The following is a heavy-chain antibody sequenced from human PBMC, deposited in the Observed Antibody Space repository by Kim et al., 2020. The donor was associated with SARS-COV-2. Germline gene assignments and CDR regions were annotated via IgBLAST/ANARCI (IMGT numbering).Heavy chain of an antibody. CDR3: TTDFIAALTEVSY. Sequence: GGSLRLSCAASGFTFSNAWMSWVRQAPGKGLEWVGRIKSKTDGGTTDYAAPVKGRFTISRDDSKNTLYLQMNSLKTEDTAVYYCTTDFIAALTEVSYWGQGTLVTVSS. D-gene: IGHD6-13*01. CDR2: IKSKTDGGTT. J-gene: IGHJ4*02. V-gene: IGHV3-15*01. CDR1: GFTFSNAW.